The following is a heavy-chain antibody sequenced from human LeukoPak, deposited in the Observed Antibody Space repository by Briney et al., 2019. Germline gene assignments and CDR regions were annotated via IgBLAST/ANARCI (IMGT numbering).Heavy chain of an antibody. V-gene: IGHV3-30*18. J-gene: IGHJ4*02. CDR1: GFTFSSYG. CDR3: AKARRFRELAD. Sequence: GRSLRPSCAASGFTFSSYGMHWVRQAPGKGLEWVAVISYDGSNKYYADSVKGRFTISRDNSKNTLYLQMNSLRAEDTAVYYCAKARRFRELADWGQGTLVTVSS. D-gene: IGHD3-10*01. CDR2: ISYDGSNK.